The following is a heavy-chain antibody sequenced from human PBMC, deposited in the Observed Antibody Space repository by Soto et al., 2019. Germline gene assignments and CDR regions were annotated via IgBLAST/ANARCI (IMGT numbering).Heavy chain of an antibody. V-gene: IGHV1-18*01. CDR1: GYTFTSYG. J-gene: IGHJ6*02. D-gene: IGHD5-18*01. Sequence: ASVKVSCKASGYTFTSYGISWVRQAPGQGLEWMGWISAYNGNTNYAQKLQGRVTITTDTSTSTAYMELSSLRSEDTAVYYCALSRTASYYYYGMDVWGQGTTVTVSS. CDR2: ISAYNGNT. CDR3: ALSRTASYYYYGMDV.